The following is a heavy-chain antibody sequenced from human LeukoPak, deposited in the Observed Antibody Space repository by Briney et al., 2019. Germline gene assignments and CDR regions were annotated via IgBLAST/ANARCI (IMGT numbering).Heavy chain of an antibody. V-gene: IGHV4-39*07. CDR2: IYYSGST. J-gene: IGHJ4*02. Sequence: SETLSLTCTVSGGSISSSSYYWGWIRQPPGKGLEWIGSIYYSGSTYYNPSLKSRVTISVDTSKNQFSLKLSSVTAADTAVYYCAREVAGYYYDSRGYPLRDYWGQGTLVTVSS. CDR3: AREVAGYYYDSRGYPLRDY. CDR1: GGSISSSSYY. D-gene: IGHD3-22*01.